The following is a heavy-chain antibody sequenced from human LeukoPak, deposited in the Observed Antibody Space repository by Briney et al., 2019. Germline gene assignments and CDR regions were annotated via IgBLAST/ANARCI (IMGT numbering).Heavy chain of an antibody. CDR3: AKVRTPGIAVAGTFDY. J-gene: IGHJ4*02. D-gene: IGHD6-19*01. Sequence: GGSLRLSCAASGFTFSRYGMSWVRQAPGKGLEWVSAISGSGGTTYYADSVKGRFTISRDNSKNTLYLQMNSLRAEDTAVYYCAKVRTPGIAVAGTFDYWGQGTLVTVSS. V-gene: IGHV3-23*01. CDR2: ISGSGGTT. CDR1: GFTFSRYG.